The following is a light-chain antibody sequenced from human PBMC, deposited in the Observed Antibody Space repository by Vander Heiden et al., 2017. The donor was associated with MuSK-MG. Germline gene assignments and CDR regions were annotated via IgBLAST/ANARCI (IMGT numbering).Light chain of an antibody. CDR2: DAS. J-gene: IGKJ4*01. CDR1: QDISNY. CDR3: QQYDNLPPRVT. V-gene: IGKV1-33*01. Sequence: DIQMTQSPSSLSASVGDRVTITCQASQDISNYLNWYQQKPGKAPKLLIYDASNLETGVPSRFSGSGSGTDFTFTISSLQPEDIATYYCQQYDNLPPRVTCGGGTKVEIK.